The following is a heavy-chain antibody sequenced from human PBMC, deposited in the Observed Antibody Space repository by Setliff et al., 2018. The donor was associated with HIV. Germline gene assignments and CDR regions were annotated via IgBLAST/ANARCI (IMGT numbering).Heavy chain of an antibody. CDR3: ARSDCSSVRCYLGHAFEI. Sequence: GGSLRLSCAASGFTFSSYAMSWVRQTPGKGLEWVSFISSSAGSTYYSDSVKGRFTISRDNSKNMLYLQMNSLRADDTAIYYCARSDCSSVRCYLGHAFEIWGQGTMVTVSS. CDR2: ISSSAGST. J-gene: IGHJ3*02. D-gene: IGHD2-15*01. V-gene: IGHV3-23*01. CDR1: GFTFSSYA.